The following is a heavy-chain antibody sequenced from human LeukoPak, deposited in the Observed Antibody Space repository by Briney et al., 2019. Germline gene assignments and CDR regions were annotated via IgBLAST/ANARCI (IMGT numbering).Heavy chain of an antibody. D-gene: IGHD2-15*01. CDR3: ARSYCSGGSCYSGYYYYGMDV. CDR1: GFTFSSYS. V-gene: IGHV3-21*01. J-gene: IGHJ6*02. CDR2: ISSSSSYI. Sequence: GGSLRLSCAASGFTFSSYSMNWVRQAPGKGLEWVSSISSSSSYIYYADSVKGRFTISRDNSKNTLYLQMNSLRAEDTAVYYCARSYCSGGSCYSGYYYYGMDVWGQGTTVTVSS.